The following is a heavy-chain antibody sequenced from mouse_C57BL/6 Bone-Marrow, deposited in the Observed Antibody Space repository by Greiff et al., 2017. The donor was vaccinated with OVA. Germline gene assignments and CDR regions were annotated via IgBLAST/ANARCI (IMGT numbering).Heavy chain of an antibody. Sequence: EVKLQESGPELVKPGASVKISCKASGYSFTDYNMNWVKQSNGKSLEWIGVINPNYGTTSYNQKFKGKATLTVDQSSSTAYMQLNSLTSEDSAVYYCARWSTVVAKDWYFDVWGTGTTVTVSS. CDR3: ARWSTVVAKDWYFDV. J-gene: IGHJ1*03. CDR1: GYSFTDYN. V-gene: IGHV1-39*01. D-gene: IGHD1-1*01. CDR2: INPNYGTT.